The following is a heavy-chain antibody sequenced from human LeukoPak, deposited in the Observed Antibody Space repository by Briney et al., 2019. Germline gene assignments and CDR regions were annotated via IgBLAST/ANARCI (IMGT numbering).Heavy chain of an antibody. CDR3: ARVYSGSTLYYFDY. CDR2: IYHTGRT. Sequence: PSETLSLTCAVSHYSISSPYFWGWIRQPPGKGLEWIGSIYHTGRTNYNPSISSRVTMSLDTSKNQFSLNLNSVTAADTAVYHCARVYSGSTLYYFDYWGQGILVTVSS. V-gene: IGHV4-38-2*01. CDR1: HYSISSPYF. D-gene: IGHD5-12*01. J-gene: IGHJ4*02.